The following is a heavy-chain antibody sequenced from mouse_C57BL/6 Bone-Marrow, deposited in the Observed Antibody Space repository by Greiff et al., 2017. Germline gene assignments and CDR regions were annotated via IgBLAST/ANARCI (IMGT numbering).Heavy chain of an antibody. CDR1: GFTFSSYG. D-gene: IGHD4-1*01. Sequence: EVHLVESGGDLVKPGGSLKLSCAASGFTFSSYGMSWVRQTPDKRLEWVATISSGGSYTYYPDSVKGRFTISRDNAKNTLYLQMSSLKSEDTAMYDCARQGFFLTVYCDYWGQGTTRTVAS. CDR2: ISSGGSYT. J-gene: IGHJ2*01. CDR3: ARQGFFLTVYCDY. V-gene: IGHV5-6*01.